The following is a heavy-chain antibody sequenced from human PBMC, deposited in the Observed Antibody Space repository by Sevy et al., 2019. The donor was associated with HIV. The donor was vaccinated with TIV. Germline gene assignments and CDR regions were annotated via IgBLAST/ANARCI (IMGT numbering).Heavy chain of an antibody. D-gene: IGHD3-22*01. Sequence: ASVKVSCEASGYTFTSYGIIWVRQAPGQGLEWMGWTSAYNGNTNYAQRLQGRVTMTTDTSTSTAYMELTSLRSDDTAVYYCARGLRKYYDSSGYYYTPSYWGQGTLVTVSS. J-gene: IGHJ4*02. CDR3: ARGLRKYYDSSGYYYTPSY. V-gene: IGHV1-18*01. CDR2: TSAYNGNT. CDR1: GYTFTSYG.